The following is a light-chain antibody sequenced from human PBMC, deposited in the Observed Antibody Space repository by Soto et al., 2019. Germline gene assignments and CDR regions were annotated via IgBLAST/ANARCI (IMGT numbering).Light chain of an antibody. Sequence: DIVMTQSPESLAVSLGERATIKCNSSQSVLYSSNSKNYLAWHQQKPGQPPKMLIYWASTRKSGVPDRFSGSGSGTDFNLTISSLQAEDVAVYYCQQHYTTPWTFGQGTRVELK. CDR1: QSVLYSSNSKNY. J-gene: IGKJ1*01. V-gene: IGKV4-1*01. CDR2: WAS. CDR3: QQHYTTPWT.